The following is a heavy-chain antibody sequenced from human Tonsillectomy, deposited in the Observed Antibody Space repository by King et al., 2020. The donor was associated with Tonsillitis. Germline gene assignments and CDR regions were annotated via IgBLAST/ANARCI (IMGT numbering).Heavy chain of an antibody. CDR3: AKDPIGSEQTFDY. CDR2: ISGSGGST. CDR1: GFTFSSYA. Sequence: VQLVESGGGLVQPGGSLRLSCAASGFTFSSYAMSWVRQAPGKGLEWVAAISGSGGSTYYADSVKGRFTISRDNSKNTVYLQMNSLRAEDTAVYYCAKDPIGSEQTFDYWRRGALVTVPT. D-gene: IGHD1/OR15-1a*01. J-gene: IGHJ4*02. V-gene: IGHV3-23*04.